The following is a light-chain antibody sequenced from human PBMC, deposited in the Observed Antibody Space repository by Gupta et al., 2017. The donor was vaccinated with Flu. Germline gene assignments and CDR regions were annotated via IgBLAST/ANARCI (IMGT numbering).Light chain of an antibody. V-gene: IGLV1-40*01. CDR3: QSYDSSLSGWV. J-gene: IGLJ3*02. CDR2: GNS. CDR1: SSNSGAGYD. Sequence: QSVLTQPPSVSGAPGQRVPLPCTGSSSNSGAGYDVPWYQQLPGTAPKLLIYGNSNRPSGVPDRFSGSKSGTSASLAITGLQAEDEADYYCQSYDSSLSGWVFGGGTKLTVL.